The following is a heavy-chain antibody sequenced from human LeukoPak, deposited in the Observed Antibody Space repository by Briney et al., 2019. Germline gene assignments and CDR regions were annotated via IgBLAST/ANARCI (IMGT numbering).Heavy chain of an antibody. CDR2: IYYSGST. J-gene: IGHJ4*02. CDR1: GGSISSSSYY. CDR3: AGGGATHFDY. D-gene: IGHD1-26*01. V-gene: IGHV4-39*01. Sequence: SETLSLTCTVSGGSISSSSYYWGWIRQPPGKGLEWIGSIYYSGSTYYNPPLKSRVTISVDTSKNQFSLKLSSVTAADTAVYYCAGGGATHFDYWGQGTLVTVSS.